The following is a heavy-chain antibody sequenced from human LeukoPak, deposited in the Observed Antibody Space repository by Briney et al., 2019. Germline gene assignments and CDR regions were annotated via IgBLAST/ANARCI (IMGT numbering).Heavy chain of an antibody. D-gene: IGHD6-19*01. CDR3: ARDERRWEQWLVRTSGCNY. V-gene: IGHV3-30*01. Sequence: GGSLRLSCAASGFTFNSYAMHWVRQAPGKGLEWVAVISYDGSNKYYADSVKGRFTISRDNSKNTLYLQMNSLRAEDTAVYYCARDERRWEQWLVRTSGCNYWGQGTLVTVSS. CDR2: ISYDGSNK. CDR1: GFTFNSYA. J-gene: IGHJ4*02.